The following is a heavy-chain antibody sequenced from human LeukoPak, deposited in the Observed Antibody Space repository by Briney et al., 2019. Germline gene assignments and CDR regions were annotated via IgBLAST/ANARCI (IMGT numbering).Heavy chain of an antibody. J-gene: IGHJ3*02. Sequence: PGGSLRLSCAASGFTFSTYEGNWVRQAPGKGLEWVSYICRSGTTIYYADPVKGRFTISRDNAKNSLYMQMNSLRAEYTAVYYYASPKSNYEGTFDIWGQGTMVTVSS. V-gene: IGHV3-48*03. CDR3: ASPKSNYEGTFDI. D-gene: IGHD1-26*01. CDR1: GFTFSTYE. CDR2: ICRSGTTI.